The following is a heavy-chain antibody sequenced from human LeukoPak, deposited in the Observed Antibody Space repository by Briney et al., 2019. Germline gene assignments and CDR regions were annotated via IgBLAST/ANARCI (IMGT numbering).Heavy chain of an antibody. CDR3: AKSKAGDLDY. D-gene: IGHD4-17*01. CDR2: IKQDGSEK. Sequence: GGSLRLSCAASGFTFSSYWMSWVRQAPGKGLEWVANIKQDGSEKYYADSVKGRFTISRDNSKNTLYLQMNSLRAEDTAVYYCAKSKAGDLDYWGQGTLVTVSS. J-gene: IGHJ4*02. CDR1: GFTFSSYW. V-gene: IGHV3-7*01.